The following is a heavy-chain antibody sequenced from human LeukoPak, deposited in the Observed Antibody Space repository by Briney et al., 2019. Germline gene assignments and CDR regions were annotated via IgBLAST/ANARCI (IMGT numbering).Heavy chain of an antibody. CDR2: IYTSGST. V-gene: IGHV4-4*07. CDR3: AREPRGNYGLDWFDP. CDR1: GXSISSYY. Sequence: NPSETLSLTCTVSGXSISSYYWSWIRQPAGKGLEWIGRIYTSGSTNYNPSLKSRVTMSVDTSKNQFSLKLRSVTAADTAVFYCAREPRGNYGLDWFDPWGQGTLVTVSS. D-gene: IGHD4-11*01. J-gene: IGHJ5*02.